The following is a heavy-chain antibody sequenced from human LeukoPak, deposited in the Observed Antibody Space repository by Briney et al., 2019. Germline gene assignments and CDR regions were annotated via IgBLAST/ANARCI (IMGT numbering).Heavy chain of an antibody. CDR3: ARDLGHFSRGASYFDY. Sequence: PGGSLSLSCATSGFTFSSYGFHWVRQALGKGLEWVAVIWYDGSQKYYLDSVKGRFTISRDSFDNTVYLQMNGLRAEDTAVYYCARDLGHFSRGASYFDYWGQGALVTVSS. D-gene: IGHD4/OR15-4a*01. V-gene: IGHV3-33*01. CDR2: IWYDGSQK. J-gene: IGHJ4*02. CDR1: GFTFSSYG.